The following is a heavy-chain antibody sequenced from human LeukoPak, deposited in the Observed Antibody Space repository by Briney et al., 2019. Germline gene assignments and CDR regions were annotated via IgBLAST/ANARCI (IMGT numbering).Heavy chain of an antibody. Sequence: ASVKVSCKASGYTFTGYYMHWVRQAPGQGLEWMGWINPNSGGTNYAQKFQGRVTMTRDTSISTAYMELSRLRSDDTAVYYCARVEVAMVRGVIIFSWFDPWGQGTLVTVYS. CDR3: ARVEVAMVRGVIIFSWFDP. J-gene: IGHJ5*02. CDR2: INPNSGGT. D-gene: IGHD3-10*01. V-gene: IGHV1-2*02. CDR1: GYTFTGYY.